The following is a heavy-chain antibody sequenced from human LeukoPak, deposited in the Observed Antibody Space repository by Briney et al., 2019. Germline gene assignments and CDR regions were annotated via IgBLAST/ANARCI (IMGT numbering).Heavy chain of an antibody. D-gene: IGHD2-8*01. CDR3: AKDTEGYCTNGVCYSFDY. Sequence: KSGGSLRLSCAASGFTFSSYGMHWVRQAPGKGLEWVAFIRYDGTNKYYADSVKGRFTISRDNSKNTLYLQMNSLRAEDTAVYYCAKDTEGYCTNGVCYSFDYWGQGTLVTVSS. J-gene: IGHJ4*02. V-gene: IGHV3-30*02. CDR2: IRYDGTNK. CDR1: GFTFSSYG.